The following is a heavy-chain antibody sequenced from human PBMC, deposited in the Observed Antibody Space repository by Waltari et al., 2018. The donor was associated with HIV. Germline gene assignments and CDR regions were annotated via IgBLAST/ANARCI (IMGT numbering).Heavy chain of an antibody. CDR2: ISVFNANT. CDR3: GRDLFPRLQLRSDWIDP. Sequence: QVQLEQSGTEVKKPGASVTVSGRASGYTFNNYGITWVRQAPGQGLEWMGWISVFNANTNYAQKFQGRVTMTADTATRTVYLELRSLKSDDTAVYFCGRDLFPRLQLRSDWIDPWGQGTLVIVSS. V-gene: IGHV1-18*01. CDR1: GYTFNNYG. D-gene: IGHD1-1*01. J-gene: IGHJ5*02.